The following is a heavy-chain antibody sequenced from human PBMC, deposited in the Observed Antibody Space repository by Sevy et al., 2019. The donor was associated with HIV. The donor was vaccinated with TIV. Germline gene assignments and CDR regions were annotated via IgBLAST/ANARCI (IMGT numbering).Heavy chain of an antibody. CDR2: LSFGCGKI. V-gene: IGHV3-23*01. CDR1: GFTFNIYS. Sequence: GGSLRLSCAASGFTFNIYSMSWVRQTPGKGLEWVATLSFGCGKINHADSVKGRFAMSRVDSKNAVNLQMNNLRVEDTAIYYCAREGCTKPHDYWGQGTLVTVSS. J-gene: IGHJ4*02. CDR3: AREGCTKPHDY. D-gene: IGHD2-8*01.